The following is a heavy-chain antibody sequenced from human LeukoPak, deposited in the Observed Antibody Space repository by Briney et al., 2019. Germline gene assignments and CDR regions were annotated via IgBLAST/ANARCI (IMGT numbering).Heavy chain of an antibody. CDR1: GFTFGDYA. V-gene: IGHV3-49*03. D-gene: IGHD3-22*01. CDR3: TRSGVRYDRLFCDY. J-gene: IGHJ4*02. CDR2: IRSKAYGGTT. Sequence: GGSLRLSCTASGFTFGDYAMSWFRQAPGKGLEWVGFIRSKAYGGTTEYAASVKGRFTISRDDSKSIAYLQMNSLKTEDTAVYYCTRSGVRYDRLFCDYWGQGTLVTVSS.